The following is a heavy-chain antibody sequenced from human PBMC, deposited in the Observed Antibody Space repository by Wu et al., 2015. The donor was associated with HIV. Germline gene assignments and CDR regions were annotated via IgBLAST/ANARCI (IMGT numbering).Heavy chain of an antibody. CDR2: FIPIFGTT. D-gene: IGHD2-15*01. Sequence: QVQLVQSGAEVKKPGSSVKVSCKASGGTFSRFGISWMRQAPRQAPGQGLEWMGGFIPIFGTTNYAQKFKGRVTITTDASTNTAYMEMTRLTSEDTAMYYCARDGDYCSEVKCDFRWFDPSGPGNPGHRLL. CDR3: ARDGDYCSEVKCDFRWFDP. V-gene: IGHV1-69*05. J-gene: IGHJ5*02. CDR1: GGTFSRFG.